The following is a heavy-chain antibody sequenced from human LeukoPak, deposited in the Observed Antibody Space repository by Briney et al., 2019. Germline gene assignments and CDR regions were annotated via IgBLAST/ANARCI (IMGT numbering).Heavy chain of an antibody. D-gene: IGHD6-19*01. CDR2: ISPDTRAI. CDR1: GLGISIFE. J-gene: IGHJ5*02. CDR3: ATSLSGWFGPSANH. V-gene: IGHV3-48*03. Sequence: GWSLRLSCAASGLGISIFEMSWVRQAPGKGLVRVSFISPDTRAIHYADSVKGRFTISRDSATNSLYLQMNNLRSEDTAVYYCATSLSGWFGPSANHWGQGTRVTVSS.